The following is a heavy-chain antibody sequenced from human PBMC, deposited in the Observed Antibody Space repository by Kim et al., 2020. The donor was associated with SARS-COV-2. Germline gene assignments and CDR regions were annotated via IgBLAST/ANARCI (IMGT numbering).Heavy chain of an antibody. V-gene: IGHV1-46*01. CDR1: GYTFTSYY. J-gene: IGHJ6*02. CDR2: INPSGGST. D-gene: IGHD3-16*01. Sequence: ASVKVSCKASGYTFTSYYMHWVRQAPGQGLEWMGIINPSGGSTSYAQKFQGRVTMTRDTSTSTVYMELSSLRSEDTAVYYCARDLYDYIWGSYQTFYYYGMDVWGQGTTVTVSS. CDR3: ARDLYDYIWGSYQTFYYYGMDV.